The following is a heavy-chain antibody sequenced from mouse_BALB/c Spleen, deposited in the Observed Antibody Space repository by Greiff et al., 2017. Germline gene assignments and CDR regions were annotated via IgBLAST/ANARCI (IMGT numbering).Heavy chain of an antibody. CDR3: AREEYDGYAMDY. Sequence: QVQLKQSGAELARPGASVKLSCKASGYTFTSYWMQWVKQRPGQGLEWIGAIYPGDGDTRYTQKFKGKATLTADKSSSTAYMQLSSLASEDSAVYYCAREEYDGYAMDYWGQGTSVTVSS. D-gene: IGHD2-14*01. V-gene: IGHV1-87*01. J-gene: IGHJ4*01. CDR1: GYTFTSYW. CDR2: IYPGDGDT.